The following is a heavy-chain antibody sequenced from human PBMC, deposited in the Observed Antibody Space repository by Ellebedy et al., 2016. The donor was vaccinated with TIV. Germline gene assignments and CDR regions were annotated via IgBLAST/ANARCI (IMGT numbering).Heavy chain of an antibody. Sequence: MPSETLSLSCTVSGGSISSSSYYWGWIRQPPGKGLEWIGSIYYSGSTYYNPSLKSRVTISVDTSKNQFSLKLSSVTAADTAVYYCARRRAEYSSPHDYWGQGTLVTVSS. V-gene: IGHV4-39*01. CDR2: IYYSGST. CDR1: GGSISSSSYY. J-gene: IGHJ4*02. CDR3: ARRRAEYSSPHDY. D-gene: IGHD6-6*01.